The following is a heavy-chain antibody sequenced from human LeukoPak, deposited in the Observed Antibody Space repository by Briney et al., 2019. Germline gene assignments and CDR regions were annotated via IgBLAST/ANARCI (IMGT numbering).Heavy chain of an antibody. V-gene: IGHV3-15*01. Sequence: GGSLRLSCAASGFIFSNAWMSWVRQAPGKGLEWVGRIKSKTDGGTTDYAAPVKGRFTISRDDSKNTLYLQMNSLKTEDTAVYYCTTDHDFWSGFDAFDIWGQGTMVTVSS. CDR3: TTDHDFWSGFDAFDI. J-gene: IGHJ3*02. CDR1: GFIFSNAW. CDR2: IKSKTDGGTT. D-gene: IGHD3-3*01.